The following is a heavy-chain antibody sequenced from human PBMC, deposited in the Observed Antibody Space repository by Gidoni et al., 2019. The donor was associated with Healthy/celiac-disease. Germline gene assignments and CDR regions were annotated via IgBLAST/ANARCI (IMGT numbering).Heavy chain of an antibody. Sequence: QLQLQESGPGLVKPSETLSLTCTVSGGSISSSSYYWGWFRQPPGKGLEWIGSIYYSGSTYYNPSLKSRVTISVDTSKNQFSLKLSSVTAADTAVYYCARSPITMIVVVGFDYWGQGTLVTVSS. CDR2: IYYSGST. D-gene: IGHD3-22*01. CDR3: ARSPITMIVVVGFDY. V-gene: IGHV4-39*01. J-gene: IGHJ4*02. CDR1: GGSISSSSYY.